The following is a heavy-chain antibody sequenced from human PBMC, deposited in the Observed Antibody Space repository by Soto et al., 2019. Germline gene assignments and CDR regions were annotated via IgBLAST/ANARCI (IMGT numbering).Heavy chain of an antibody. CDR1: GGSFSGYY. CDR2: INHSGST. CDR3: ARGQSIYGTVTTVIWFDP. Sequence: SETLSLTCAVYGGSFSGYYWSWIRQPPGKGLEWIGEINHSGSTNYNPSLKSRVTISVDTSKNQFSLKLSSVTAADTAVYYCARGQSIYGTVTTVIWFDPWGQGTLVTVSS. V-gene: IGHV4-34*01. D-gene: IGHD4-4*01. J-gene: IGHJ5*02.